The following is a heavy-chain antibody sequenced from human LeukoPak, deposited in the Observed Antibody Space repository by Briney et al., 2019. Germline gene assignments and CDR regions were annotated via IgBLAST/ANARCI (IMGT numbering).Heavy chain of an antibody. D-gene: IGHD3-22*01. CDR2: IIPIFGTA. V-gene: IGHV1-69*05. CDR3: ARHYDRSGYFVTAFDY. Sequence: SVKVSCKASGGTFSSYAISWVRQAPGQGLEWMGGIIPIFGTANYAQKFQGRVTITTDESTSTAYMELSSLRSEDTAVYDCARHYDRSGYFVTAFDYWGQGTLVTVSS. CDR1: GGTFSSYA. J-gene: IGHJ4*02.